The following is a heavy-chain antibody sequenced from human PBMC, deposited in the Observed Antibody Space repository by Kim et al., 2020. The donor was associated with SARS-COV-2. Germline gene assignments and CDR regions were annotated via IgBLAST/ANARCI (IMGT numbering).Heavy chain of an antibody. CDR2: IITIFGTS. J-gene: IGHJ6*02. Sequence: SVKVSCKASGGTFNSYAISWVRQAPGQGLEWMGGIITIFGTSHYAQKFQGRVTITADESTSTAYMQLSSLRSEDTAVYYCARVGAHLTIPTYYYYGMDVWGQGTTVTVSS. D-gene: IGHD3-3*01. CDR1: GGTFNSYA. CDR3: ARVGAHLTIPTYYYYGMDV. V-gene: IGHV1-69*13.